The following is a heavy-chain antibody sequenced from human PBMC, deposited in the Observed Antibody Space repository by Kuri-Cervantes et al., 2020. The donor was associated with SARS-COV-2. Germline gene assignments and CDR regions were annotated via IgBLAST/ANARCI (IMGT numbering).Heavy chain of an antibody. CDR2: IYTSGST. J-gene: IGHJ4*02. CDR1: GGSISSGSYY. V-gene: IGHV4-61*02. CDR3: ARLPRYSTLESSPDY. Sequence: LRLSCTVSGGSISSGSYYWSWIRQPAGKGLEWIGRIYTSGSTNYNPSLKSRVTISVDTSKNQFSLKLSSVTAADTAVYYCARLPRYSTLESSPDYWGQGTLVTVSS. D-gene: IGHD5/OR15-5a*01.